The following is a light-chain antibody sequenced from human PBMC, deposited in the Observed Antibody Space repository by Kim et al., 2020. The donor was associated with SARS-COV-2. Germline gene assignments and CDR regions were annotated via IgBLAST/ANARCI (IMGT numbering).Light chain of an antibody. CDR1: QFVSIN. Sequence: VSPGERATLSCRASQFVSINLGWYQQKPGQAPRLLIYGASTRATGIPARFSGSGSGTEFSLTISSLQSGDFAVYYCQQYNNWPPLTFGGGTKVEIK. CDR3: QQYNNWPPLT. V-gene: IGKV3-15*01. CDR2: GAS. J-gene: IGKJ4*01.